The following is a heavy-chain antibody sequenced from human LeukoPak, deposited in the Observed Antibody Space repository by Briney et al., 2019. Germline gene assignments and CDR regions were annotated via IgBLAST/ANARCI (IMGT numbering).Heavy chain of an antibody. Sequence: GGSLRLSCAASGFTFTSYWMHWVRQAPGKGLVWVSRIKSDESTRDYADFVKGRFTISRDNARNTVYLQINSLIAEDTAVYYCTRGIVVVPAARPFDYWGQGTLVTVSS. CDR3: TRGIVVVPAARPFDY. CDR1: GFTFTSYW. CDR2: IKSDESTR. V-gene: IGHV3-74*01. J-gene: IGHJ4*02. D-gene: IGHD2-2*01.